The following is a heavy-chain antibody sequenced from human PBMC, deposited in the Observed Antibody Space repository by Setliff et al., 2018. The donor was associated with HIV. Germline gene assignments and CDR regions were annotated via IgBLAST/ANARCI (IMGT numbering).Heavy chain of an antibody. CDR2: IWYDGTNK. CDR1: GFTFSGHG. D-gene: IGHD4-4*01. V-gene: IGHV3-33*01. CDR3: ARQVRVTSSHDRQVDV. Sequence: QAGGSLRLSCEASGFTFSGHGMHWVRQAPGKGLEWVAVIWYDGTNKYYADSVKGRFTISRDNFKNTLSLQMNSLRAEDTAVYYCARQVRVTSSHDRQVDVWGQGTTVTVSS. J-gene: IGHJ6*02.